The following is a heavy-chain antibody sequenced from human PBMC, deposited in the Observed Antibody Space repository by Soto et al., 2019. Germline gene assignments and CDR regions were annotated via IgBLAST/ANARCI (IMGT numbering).Heavy chain of an antibody. D-gene: IGHD2-2*01. V-gene: IGHV3-33*01. CDR2: IWYDGSNK. Sequence: GSLRLSCAASGFTFSSYGMHWVRQAPGKGLEWVAVIWYDGSNKYYADSVKGRFTISRDNSKNTLYLQMNSLRAEDTAVYYCARSGGDIVVVPAENNWFDPWGQGTLVTVSS. CDR3: ARSGGDIVVVPAENNWFDP. CDR1: GFTFSSYG. J-gene: IGHJ5*02.